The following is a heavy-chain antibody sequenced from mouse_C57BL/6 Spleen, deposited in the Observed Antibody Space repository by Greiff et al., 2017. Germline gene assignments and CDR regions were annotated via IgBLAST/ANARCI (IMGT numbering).Heavy chain of an antibody. J-gene: IGHJ1*03. CDR3: ARGNYYDYDWYFDV. CDR2: IHPNSGST. V-gene: IGHV1-64*01. Sequence: VQLQQPGAELVKPGASVKLSSKASGYTFTSYWMHWVKQRPGQGLEWIGMIHPNSGSTNYNEKFKSKATLTVDKSSSTAYMQLSSLTSEDSAVYYCARGNYYDYDWYFDVWGTGATVTVST. D-gene: IGHD2-4*01. CDR1: GYTFTSYW.